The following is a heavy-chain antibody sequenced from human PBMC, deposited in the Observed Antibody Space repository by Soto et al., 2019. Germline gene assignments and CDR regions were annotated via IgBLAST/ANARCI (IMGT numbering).Heavy chain of an antibody. Sequence: ASVKVSCKASGYTFANYAIHWVRQAPGQRLEWMGWINAGNGNPKYSQKFQDRVTISRDTFATTAYMEMSSLRSEDTAVYYCARGSYYYESSGYYPDYWGQGTLVTVSS. CDR3: ARGSYYYESSGYYPDY. CDR2: INAGNGNP. D-gene: IGHD3-22*01. J-gene: IGHJ4*02. V-gene: IGHV1-3*01. CDR1: GYTFANYA.